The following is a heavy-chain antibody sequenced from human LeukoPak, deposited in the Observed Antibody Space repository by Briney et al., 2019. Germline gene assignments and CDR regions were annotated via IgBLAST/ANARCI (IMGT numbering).Heavy chain of an antibody. J-gene: IGHJ4*02. D-gene: IGHD3-16*02. V-gene: IGHV3-30-3*01. CDR2: ISSDGSNK. CDR1: GFTFSSYA. CDR3: ASPHYHYVWGSYPVDC. Sequence: PGGSLRLSCAASGFTFSSYAMHWVRQAPGKGLEWVAIISSDGSNKYYADSVKGRFTISRDNSKNTLYLQMNSLRAEDTAVYYCASPHYHYVWGSYPVDCWGQGILVTVSS.